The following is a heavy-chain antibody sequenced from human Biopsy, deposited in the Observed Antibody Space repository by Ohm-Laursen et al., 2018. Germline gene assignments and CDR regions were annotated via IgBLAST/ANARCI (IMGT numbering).Heavy chain of an antibody. Sequence: GTLSLTCIVSGDSINNYYWSWIRQSAGKGLEWIGRIYTSGSPNYNLSLESRVTMSVDTSKNQFSLNLRSVTAADTAVYYCARGTGRYYVYGAFDIWGQGTVVTVSS. CDR2: IYTSGSP. V-gene: IGHV4-4*07. D-gene: IGHD1-26*01. CDR1: GDSINNYY. J-gene: IGHJ3*02. CDR3: ARGTGRYYVYGAFDI.